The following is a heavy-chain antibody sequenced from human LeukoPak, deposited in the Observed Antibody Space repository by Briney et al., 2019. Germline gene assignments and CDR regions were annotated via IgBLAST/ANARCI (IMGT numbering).Heavy chain of an antibody. CDR2: IYYSGYT. D-gene: IGHD5-18*01. CDR3: ARSWDTAMVPFDY. J-gene: IGHJ4*02. V-gene: IGHV4-31*03. CDR1: GGSISSGGYF. Sequence: SETLSLTCTVSGGSISSGGYFWSWIRQQPGKGLEWIGYIYYSGYTSYNPYLKSRVTISVDTSKNHFSLKLSSVTAADTAVYYCARSWDTAMVPFDYWGQGTLVTVSS.